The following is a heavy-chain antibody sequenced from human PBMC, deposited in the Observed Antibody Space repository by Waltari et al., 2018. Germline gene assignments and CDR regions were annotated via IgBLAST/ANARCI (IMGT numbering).Heavy chain of an antibody. Sequence: EVQVVESGGGLVQPGGSLRLSCAASGFTFTSDWMSWVRQAPGKGPEWVAKINQEGSEKNYVDYVKGRFTISRDNAKDSLYLQMNSLRAEDTAVYFCARDHWGPDYWGQGTLVTVSS. V-gene: IGHV3-7*01. CDR3: ARDHWGPDY. D-gene: IGHD7-27*01. CDR1: GFTFTSDW. CDR2: INQEGSEK. J-gene: IGHJ4*02.